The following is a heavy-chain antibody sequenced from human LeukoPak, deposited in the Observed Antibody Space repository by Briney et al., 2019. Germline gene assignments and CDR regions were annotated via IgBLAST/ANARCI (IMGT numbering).Heavy chain of an antibody. CDR2: IGSKAYGGTT. Sequence: GGSLRLSCRASGFIFGDYAMGWVRQAPGKGLEWVGFIGSKAYGGTTEYAASVKGRFTISRDNSKSIAHLQMNSVKTEDTAVYFCTRDRVNSGWTHGAFDIWGQGTMVTVSS. CDR3: TRDRVNSGWTHGAFDI. D-gene: IGHD6-19*01. V-gene: IGHV3-49*04. CDR1: GFIFGDYA. J-gene: IGHJ3*02.